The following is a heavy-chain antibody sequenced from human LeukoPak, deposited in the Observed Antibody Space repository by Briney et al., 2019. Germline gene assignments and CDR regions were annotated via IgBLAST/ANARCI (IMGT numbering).Heavy chain of an antibody. J-gene: IGHJ4*02. CDR3: ARVHWDSYFDY. D-gene: IGHD7-27*01. CDR1: GFTFSAHS. Sequence: PGGSLRLSCVASGFTFSAHSMTWVRQAPGKGLEWVSSISSRSNNIYYTDSVKGRLTISRDNAENSLFLQMDSLRGEDTAVYYCARVHWDSYFDYWGQGVLVTVSS. V-gene: IGHV3-21*01. CDR2: ISSRSNNI.